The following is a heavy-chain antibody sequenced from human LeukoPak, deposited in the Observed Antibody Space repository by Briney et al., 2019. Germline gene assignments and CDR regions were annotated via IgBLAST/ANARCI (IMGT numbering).Heavy chain of an antibody. CDR3: ARGYSTIVRTTGNDF. CDR2: MNPSSGNT. Sequence: APVKLSCKASGYAFTTYDINCGREAPGHRRKCWGWMNPSSGNTGYAQKFQGRVAMTRDASINTAYLDFYSLTSEDTAVYYCARGYSTIVRTTGNDFWGQGTLVTVSS. J-gene: IGHJ4*02. CDR1: GYAFTTYD. V-gene: IGHV1-8*01. D-gene: IGHD1-1*01.